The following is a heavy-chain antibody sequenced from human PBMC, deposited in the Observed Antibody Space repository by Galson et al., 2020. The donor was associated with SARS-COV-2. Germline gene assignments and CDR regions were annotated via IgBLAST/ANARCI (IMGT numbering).Heavy chain of an antibody. Sequence: ASVKVSCKASGYTFTSYDINWVRQATGQGLEWMGWMNPNSGNTGYAQKFQGRVTMTRNTSISTAYMELSSLRSEDTAVYYCARGKPSDGRFRDYYYGMDVCGQGTTVTVSS. V-gene: IGHV1-8*01. CDR2: MNPNSGNT. CDR3: ARGKPSDGRFRDYYYGMDV. D-gene: IGHD2-15*01. CDR1: GYTFTSYD. J-gene: IGHJ6*02.